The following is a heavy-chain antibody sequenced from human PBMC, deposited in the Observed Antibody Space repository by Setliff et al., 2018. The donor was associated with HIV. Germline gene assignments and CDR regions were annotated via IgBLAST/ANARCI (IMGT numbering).Heavy chain of an antibody. V-gene: IGHV1-69*05. CDR3: ARDRCNSVACYLYNWFDP. J-gene: IGHJ5*02. CDR2: IIPIFGTA. Sequence: WASVKVSCKASGGTFSSYAISWVRQAPGQGLEWMGGIIPIFGTANYARKFQDRVTITRDTSANTVYMELNSLRSEDTAVYYCARDRCNSVACYLYNWFDPWGQGTLVTVSS. CDR1: GGTFSSYA. D-gene: IGHD2-2*01.